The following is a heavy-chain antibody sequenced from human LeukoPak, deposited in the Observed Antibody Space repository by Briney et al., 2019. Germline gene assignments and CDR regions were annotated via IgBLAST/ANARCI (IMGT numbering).Heavy chain of an antibody. D-gene: IGHD3-22*01. CDR1: GFTFSSYG. CDR3: AKDGTYYYDSSGYSFDY. V-gene: IGHV3-30*02. J-gene: IGHJ4*02. CDR2: IRYDGSNK. Sequence: GGPLGLSCAASGFTFSSYGMHWVRQAPGKGLEWVAFIRYDGSNKYYADSVKGRFTISRDNSKNTLYLQMNSLRAEDTAVYYCAKDGTYYYDSSGYSFDYWGQGTLVTVSS.